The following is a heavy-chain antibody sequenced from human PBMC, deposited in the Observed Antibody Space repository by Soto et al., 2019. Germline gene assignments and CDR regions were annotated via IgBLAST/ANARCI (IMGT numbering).Heavy chain of an antibody. CDR3: ASSRINPYYFDY. D-gene: IGHD2-15*01. V-gene: IGHV4-31*03. CDR2: IYYSGST. Sequence: PSETLSLTCTVSGGSISSGGYYWSWIRQHPGKGLEWIGYIYYSGSTYYNPSLKSGVTISVDTSKNQFSLKLSSVTAADTAVYYCASSRINPYYFDYWGQGTLVTVSS. CDR1: GGSISSGGYY. J-gene: IGHJ4*02.